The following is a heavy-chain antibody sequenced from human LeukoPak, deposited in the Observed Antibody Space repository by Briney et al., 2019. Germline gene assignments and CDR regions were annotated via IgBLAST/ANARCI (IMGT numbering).Heavy chain of an antibody. Sequence: GGSLRLSCSASGFTFSRYSMNWVRQAPGKGLEWVASISHSGYDIYYADSVKGRFTISRDNSMNTVYLQMNSLRAEDTAVYYCAIGGFGRPLDDWGQGTLVTVSS. CDR2: ISHSGYDI. CDR1: GFTFSRYS. CDR3: AIGGFGRPLDD. J-gene: IGHJ4*02. D-gene: IGHD3-10*01. V-gene: IGHV3-21*04.